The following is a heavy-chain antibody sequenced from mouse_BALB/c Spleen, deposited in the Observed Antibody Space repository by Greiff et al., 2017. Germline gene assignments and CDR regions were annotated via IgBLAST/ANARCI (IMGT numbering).Heavy chain of an antibody. CDR1: GYSITSDYA. V-gene: IGHV3-2*02. Sequence: EVHLVESGPGLVKPSQSLSLTCTVTGYSITSDYAWNWIRQFPGNKLEWMGYISYSGSTSYNPSLKSRISITRDTSKNQFFLQLNSVTTEDTATYYCARLGGDYYGSSYVDWYFDVWGAGTTVTVSS. J-gene: IGHJ1*01. D-gene: IGHD1-1*01. CDR3: ARLGGDYYGSSYVDWYFDV. CDR2: ISYSGST.